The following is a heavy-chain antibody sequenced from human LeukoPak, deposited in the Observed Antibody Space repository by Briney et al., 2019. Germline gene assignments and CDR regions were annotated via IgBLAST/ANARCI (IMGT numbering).Heavy chain of an antibody. Sequence: PSETLSLTCTVSGGSISSYYWSWIRQPPGKGLEWIGYIYYSGSTNYNPSLKSRVTISVDTSKNQFSLKLSSVTAADTAVYYCAAIVEMATITADYWGQGTLVTVSS. CDR2: IYYSGST. V-gene: IGHV4-59*01. CDR3: AAIVEMATITADY. D-gene: IGHD5-24*01. CDR1: GGSISSYY. J-gene: IGHJ4*02.